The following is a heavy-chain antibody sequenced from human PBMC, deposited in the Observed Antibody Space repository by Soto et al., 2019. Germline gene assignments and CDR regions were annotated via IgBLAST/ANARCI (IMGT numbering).Heavy chain of an antibody. CDR2: ISSSGYNM. CDR1: GFIFSDYG. J-gene: IGHJ4*02. CDR3: ARTRGFVVVVAARSYYFDY. D-gene: IGHD2-15*01. V-gene: IGHV3-21*01. Sequence: PGGSLRLSCTVSGFIFSDYGINWVRQAPGEGLEWVSSISSSGYNMFYADSVQGRFTISRDNAKNSLYLQMNSLRAEDTAVYYCARTRGFVVVVAARSYYFDYWGQGTLVTVSS.